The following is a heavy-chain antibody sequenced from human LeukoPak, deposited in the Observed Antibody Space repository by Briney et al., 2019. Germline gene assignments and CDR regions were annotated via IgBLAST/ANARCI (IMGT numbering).Heavy chain of an antibody. V-gene: IGHV4-34*01. D-gene: IGHD3-10*01. CDR2: INHSGST. CDR1: GGSFSGYY. CDR3: AYSRYYYGSGSYYGYFQH. J-gene: IGHJ1*01. Sequence: SETLSLTCAVYGGSFSGYYWSWIRQPPGKGLEWIGEINHSGSTNYNPSLKSRVTISVDTSKNQFSLTLSSVTAADTAVYYCAYSRYYYGSGSYYGYFQHWGQGTLVTVSS.